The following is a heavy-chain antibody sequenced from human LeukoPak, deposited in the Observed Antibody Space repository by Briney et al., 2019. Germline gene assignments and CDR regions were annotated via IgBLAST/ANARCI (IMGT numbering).Heavy chain of an antibody. CDR2: ISWNSGSI. J-gene: IGHJ4*02. D-gene: IGHD1-26*01. CDR3: AKGRQWELLRVFDY. CDR1: GFTFDDYA. V-gene: IGHV3-9*01. Sequence: PGGSLRLSCAASGFTFDDYAMHWVRQAPGKGLEWVSGISWNSGSIGYADSVKGRFTISRDNAKNSLYLQMNSLRAEDTALYYCAKGRQWELLRVFDYWGQGTLVTVSS.